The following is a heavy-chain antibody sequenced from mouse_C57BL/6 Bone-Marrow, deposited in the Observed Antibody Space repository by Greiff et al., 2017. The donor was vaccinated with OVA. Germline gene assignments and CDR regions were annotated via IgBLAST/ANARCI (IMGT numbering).Heavy chain of an antibody. CDR3: ARRYYAPFAY. D-gene: IGHD1-1*01. CDR2: ISYDGSN. V-gene: IGHV3-6*01. CDR1: GYSITSGYY. Sequence: EVKLMESGPGLVKPSQSLSLTCSVTGYSITSGYYWNWIRQFPGNKLEWMGYISYDGSNNYNPSLKNRISITRDTSKNQFFLKLNSVTTEDTATYYCARRYYAPFAYWGQGTLVTVSA. J-gene: IGHJ3*01.